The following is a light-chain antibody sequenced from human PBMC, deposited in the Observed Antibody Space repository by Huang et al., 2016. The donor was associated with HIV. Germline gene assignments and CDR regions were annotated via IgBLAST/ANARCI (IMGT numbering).Light chain of an antibody. V-gene: IGKV3-15*01. CDR1: KSVSSN. Sequence: EIVMTQSPATLSVSPGERATLSCRASKSVSSNLAWSQQKPGQGPTLLIYGASPRATCIPARFSGSGSVTKFTLTISSLQSEDFAVYYCQQYNNWPPEYTFGQGTKLEIK. CDR3: QQYNNWPPEYT. J-gene: IGKJ2*01. CDR2: GAS.